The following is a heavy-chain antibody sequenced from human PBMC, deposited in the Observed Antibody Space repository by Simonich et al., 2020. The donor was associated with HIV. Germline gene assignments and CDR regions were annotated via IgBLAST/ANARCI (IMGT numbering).Heavy chain of an antibody. D-gene: IGHD3-16*01. CDR3: ASGGSISSVWAEDY. J-gene: IGHJ4*02. Sequence: QVQLVESGGGVVQPGRSLRLSCAASGFTFSSYAMHWVRQVPGQGIEWVAVISYDGSNKYYADAVKGRFTISRDYSKNTLYLQRNSLRAEDTAVYYCASGGSISSVWAEDYWGQGTLVTVSS. CDR2: ISYDGSNK. V-gene: IGHV3-30*07. CDR1: GFTFSSYA.